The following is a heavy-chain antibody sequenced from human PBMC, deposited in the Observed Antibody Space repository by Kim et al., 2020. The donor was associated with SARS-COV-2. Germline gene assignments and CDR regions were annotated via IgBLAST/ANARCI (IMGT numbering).Heavy chain of an antibody. V-gene: IGHV1-8*01. D-gene: IGHD6-19*01. CDR1: GYTFTSYD. CDR2: MNPNSGNT. Sequence: ASVKVSCKASGYTFTSYDINWVRQATGQGLEWMGWMNPNSGNTGYAQKFQGRVTMTRNTSISTAYMELSSLRSEDTAVYYCARVGTRQWLVRGRYYGMDVGGQGTTVTVSS. CDR3: ARVGTRQWLVRGRYYGMDV. J-gene: IGHJ6*02.